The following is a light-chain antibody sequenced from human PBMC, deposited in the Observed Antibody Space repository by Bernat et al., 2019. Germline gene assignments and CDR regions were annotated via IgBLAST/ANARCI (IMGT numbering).Light chain of an antibody. V-gene: IGLV2-8*01. Sequence: QSALTQSPSASGSPGQSVTISCSGTSSDIGGYNFVSWYQQHPGKAPKLLIFDVDKRPSGVPGRFSGSKSANTASLTVSGLQADDEADYYCASYAGNGNEIFGGGTKLTVL. CDR1: SSDIGGYNF. J-gene: IGLJ2*01. CDR2: DVD. CDR3: ASYAGNGNEI.